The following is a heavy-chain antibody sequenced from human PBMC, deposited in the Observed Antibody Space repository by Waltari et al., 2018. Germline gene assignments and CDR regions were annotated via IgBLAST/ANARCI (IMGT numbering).Heavy chain of an antibody. J-gene: IGHJ4*02. CDR2: IYYSGST. CDR1: GGSIRSYY. D-gene: IGHD3-10*01. Sequence: QVQLQESGPGLVKPSETLSLTCTVSGGSIRSYYWSWIRQPPGTGLEWIGYIYYSGSTNYNPSLKSRVTISVDTSKNQFSLKLSSVTAVDTAVYYCAREFTSMVRGVMRYYFDYWGQGTLVTVSS. CDR3: AREFTSMVRGVMRYYFDY. V-gene: IGHV4-59*01.